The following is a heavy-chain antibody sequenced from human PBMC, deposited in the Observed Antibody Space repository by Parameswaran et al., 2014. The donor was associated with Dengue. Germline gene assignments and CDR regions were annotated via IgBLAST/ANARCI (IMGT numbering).Heavy chain of an antibody. V-gene: IGHV1-2*06. Sequence: VRQMPGKGLEWMGRINPNSGGTTYAQKFQGRVTMTRDTSISTAYMELSRLKSDDTAVYYCARGPYSSGIYYYDMDVWGQGTTVTVSS. CDR3: ARGPYSSGIYYYDMDV. CDR2: INPNSGGT. J-gene: IGHJ6*02. D-gene: IGHD6-25*01.